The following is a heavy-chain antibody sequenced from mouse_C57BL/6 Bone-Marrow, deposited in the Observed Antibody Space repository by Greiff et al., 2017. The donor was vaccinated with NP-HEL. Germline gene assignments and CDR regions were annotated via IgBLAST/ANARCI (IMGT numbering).Heavy chain of an antibody. CDR3: ARSGTTVVADWYFGV. Sequence: QVQLQQSGPELVKPGASVKISCKASGYTFTDYYINWVKQRPGQGLEWIGWIFPGSGSTYYNEKFKGKATLTVDKSSSTAYMLLSSLTSEDSAVYFCARSGTTVVADWYFGVWGTGTTVTVSS. D-gene: IGHD1-1*01. CDR2: IFPGSGST. V-gene: IGHV1-75*01. CDR1: GYTFTDYY. J-gene: IGHJ1*03.